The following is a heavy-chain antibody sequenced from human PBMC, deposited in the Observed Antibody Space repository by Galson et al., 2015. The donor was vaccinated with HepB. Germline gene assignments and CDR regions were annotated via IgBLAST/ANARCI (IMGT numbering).Heavy chain of an antibody. V-gene: IGHV1-69*13. CDR3: ARDSICGGDCYWNGMDV. D-gene: IGHD2-21*02. CDR1: GGTFSSYA. CDR2: IIPIFGTA. J-gene: IGHJ6*02. Sequence: SVKVSCKASGGTFSSYAISWVRQAPGQGLEWMGGIIPIFGTANYAQEFQGRVTITADESTSTAYMELSSLRSEDTAVYYCARDSICGGDCYWNGMDVWGQGTTVTVSS.